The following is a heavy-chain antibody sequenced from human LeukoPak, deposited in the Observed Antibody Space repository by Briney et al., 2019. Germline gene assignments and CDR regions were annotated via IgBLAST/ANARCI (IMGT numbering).Heavy chain of an antibody. V-gene: IGHV3-7*03. CDR2: IKQDGSEK. CDR1: GFTFSSYA. J-gene: IGHJ4*02. Sequence: GGSLRLSCAASGFTFSSYAMSWVRQAPGKGLEWVANIKQDGSEKYYVDSVKGRFTISRDNAKNSLFLQMNSLRAEDTAVYYCVKNSGWYCLDYWGQGTLVTVSS. D-gene: IGHD6-13*01. CDR3: VKNSGWYCLDY.